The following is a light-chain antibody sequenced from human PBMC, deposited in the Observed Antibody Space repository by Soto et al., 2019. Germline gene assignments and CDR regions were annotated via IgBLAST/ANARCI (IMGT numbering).Light chain of an antibody. V-gene: IGKV3-20*01. J-gene: IGKJ1*01. CDR1: QSISSNY. CDR3: QQYGGSPRT. Sequence: EIVLTQSPGTLSLSPGERATLSCRANQSISSNYLAWYQQTPGQAPRLLIYDASSRAAGIPDRFSGSGSGTDFTLTISRLEPEDFGVYYCQQYGGSPRTFGQGTKVDIK. CDR2: DAS.